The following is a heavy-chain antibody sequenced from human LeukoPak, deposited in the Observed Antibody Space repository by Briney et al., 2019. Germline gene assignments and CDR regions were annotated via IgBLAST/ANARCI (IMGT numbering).Heavy chain of an antibody. CDR3: VKDNPLDY. Sequence: GGSLRLSCAASGFTFSSYAMHWVRQSPGKGLEWVAFIRYDGNNKLYADSMKGRFTISRDNSKNTLYLHINSLRAEDTAVYYCVKDNPLDYWGQGTLVIVSS. J-gene: IGHJ4*02. CDR2: IRYDGNNK. D-gene: IGHD1-14*01. V-gene: IGHV3-30*02. CDR1: GFTFSSYA.